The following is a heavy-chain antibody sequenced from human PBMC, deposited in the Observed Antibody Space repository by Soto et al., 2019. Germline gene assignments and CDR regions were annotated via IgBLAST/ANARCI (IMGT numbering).Heavy chain of an antibody. CDR2: ISCDGSEK. Sequence: QVQLLETGGDVVQPGRSLRLSCVASGFSFGSYPMHWVRQAPGKGLEWLAVISCDGSEKFYAESVQGRFTISRGNSKRALYRQMNTLYPEDSAVYYCARSGSSTAMVRVVVNYRGVDVFGLGTTVTVS. CDR1: GFSFGSYP. V-gene: IGHV3-30-3*01. CDR3: ARSGSSTAMVRVVVNYRGVDV. J-gene: IGHJ6*02. D-gene: IGHD3-10*01.